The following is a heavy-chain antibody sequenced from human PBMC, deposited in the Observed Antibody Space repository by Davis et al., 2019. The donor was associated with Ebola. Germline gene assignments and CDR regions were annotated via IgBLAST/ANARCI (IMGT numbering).Heavy chain of an antibody. J-gene: IGHJ6*02. CDR1: GGSVSSGSYY. Sequence: SETLSLTCTVSGGSVSSGSYYWSWIRQPPGKGLEWIGYIYYSGSTNYNPSLKSRVTISVDTSKNQFSLKLSSVTAADTAVYYCARGPPYYYGMDVCGQGTTVTVSS. V-gene: IGHV4-61*01. CDR3: ARGPPYYYGMDV. CDR2: IYYSGST.